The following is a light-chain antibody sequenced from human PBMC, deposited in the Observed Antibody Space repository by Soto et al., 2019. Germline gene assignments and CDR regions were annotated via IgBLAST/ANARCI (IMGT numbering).Light chain of an antibody. J-gene: IGKJ5*01. V-gene: IGKV1-9*01. CDR2: LAS. Sequence: TQMTQSPSTLSSSVEHRATIPCRASQGISSYLAWYQQKTGQAPKLLIYLASTLQSGVPSRFRGSGSGTQFTLTISRLQPEDFATYYCQQLNSYPSTFGQGTRLEI. CDR3: QQLNSYPST. CDR1: QGISSY.